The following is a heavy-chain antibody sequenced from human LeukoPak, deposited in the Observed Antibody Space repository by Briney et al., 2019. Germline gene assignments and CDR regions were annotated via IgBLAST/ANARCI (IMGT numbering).Heavy chain of an antibody. CDR3: ASLGATKRGWVD. Sequence: KASETLSLTCTVSGGSISSGSYYWSWIRQPAGKGLEWIGRIYTSGSTNYNPSLKSRVTISVDTSKNQFSLKLSSVTAADTAVYYCASLGATKRGWVDWGQGTLVTVSS. CDR1: GGSISSGSYY. D-gene: IGHD1-26*01. CDR2: IYTSGST. J-gene: IGHJ4*02. V-gene: IGHV4-61*02.